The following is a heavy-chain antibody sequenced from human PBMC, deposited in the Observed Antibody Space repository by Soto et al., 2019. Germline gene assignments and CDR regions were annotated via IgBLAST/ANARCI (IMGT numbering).Heavy chain of an antibody. J-gene: IGHJ5*01. D-gene: IGHD2-21*02. V-gene: IGHV4-31*03. CDR3: ARVNRGDQIANWFDS. Sequence: QVQLQESGPGLVKPSQTLSLTCTVSGGSISSGGYYWSWIRQHPGKGLEWIGYIYYSGSTNYNPSNKSRVTISVDKSKNQFSLKLSSVTAADTAVYYCARVNRGDQIANWFDSWGQGTLVTVSS. CDR1: GGSISSGGYY. CDR2: IYYSGST.